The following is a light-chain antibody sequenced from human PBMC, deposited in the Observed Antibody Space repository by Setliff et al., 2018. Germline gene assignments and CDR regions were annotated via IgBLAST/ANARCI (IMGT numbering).Light chain of an antibody. V-gene: IGLV1-44*01. CDR3: AAWDDSLSGPV. Sequence: QSVLTQPPSASGTPGQTVTISCSGSRSNIGANTVNWIQQRPGTAPKLLIHSSDRRPSGVSDRFSGSDSGTSASLAISGLQSEDEADYYCAAWDDSLSGPVFGGGTKGTVL. CDR1: RSNIGANT. CDR2: SSD. J-gene: IGLJ3*02.